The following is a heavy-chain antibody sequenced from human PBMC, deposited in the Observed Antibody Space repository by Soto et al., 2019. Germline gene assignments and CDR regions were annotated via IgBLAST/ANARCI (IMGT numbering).Heavy chain of an antibody. CDR3: AKVDRVSVVRPSRLVP. J-gene: IGHJ5*02. CDR1: GFTLSSYA. CDR2: TTGGAGLT. V-gene: IGHV3-23*01. D-gene: IGHD2-21*01. Sequence: EVQLLESGGGLVQPGGSLRLSCTASGFTLSSYAINWVRRAPGKGLEWVSATTGGAGLTYYADSVKGRFSVSSDSPGNTLYLLRDRLRPEDTGVYCCAKVDRVSVVRPSRLVPWGKGSLVTVSS.